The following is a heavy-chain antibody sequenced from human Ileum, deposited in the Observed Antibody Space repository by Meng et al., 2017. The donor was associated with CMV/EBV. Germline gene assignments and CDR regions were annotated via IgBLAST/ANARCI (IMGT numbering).Heavy chain of an antibody. CDR2: ISTSGSIT. J-gene: IGHJ4*02. D-gene: IGHD2/OR15-2a*01. V-gene: IGHV3-48*03. CDR3: ARMKVLQLGADY. CDR1: GFTFSSYE. Sequence: GESLKLSCAASGFTFSSYEILWVRQAPGKGLEWVSYISTSGSITYYVDSVKGRFTISRDNAKNSVYVQMSSLRPEDTAVYYCARMKVLQLGADYWGQGTPVTVSP.